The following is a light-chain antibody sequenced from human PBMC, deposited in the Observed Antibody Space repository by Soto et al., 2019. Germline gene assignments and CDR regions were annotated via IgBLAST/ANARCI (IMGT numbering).Light chain of an antibody. CDR3: YSYAGRNIWV. V-gene: IGLV2-8*01. J-gene: IGLJ3*02. CDR2: GVT. CDR1: GSDIGAYNF. Sequence: QSALAQPPSASGSPGQSVTISCTGSGSDIGAYNFVSWYQQHPGKAPKLMIFGVTERPSGVPDRFSGSKSGNTASLTVSGRQAADDAGYYCYSYAGRNIWVFGGGTKLTFL.